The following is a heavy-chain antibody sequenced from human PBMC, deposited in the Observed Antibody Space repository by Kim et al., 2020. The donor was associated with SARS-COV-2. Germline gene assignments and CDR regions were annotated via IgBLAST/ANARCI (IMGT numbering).Heavy chain of an antibody. D-gene: IGHD2-2*01. CDR3: ARRAPAAIYDY. V-gene: IGHV4-59*01. Sequence: TNYNPSLKSRVTISVDTSKNQFSLKLSAVTAADTAVYYCARRAPAAIYDYWGQGTLVTVSS. J-gene: IGHJ4*02. CDR2: T.